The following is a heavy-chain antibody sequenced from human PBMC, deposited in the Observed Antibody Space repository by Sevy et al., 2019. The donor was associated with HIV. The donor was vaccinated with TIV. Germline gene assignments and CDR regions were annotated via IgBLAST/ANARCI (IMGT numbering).Heavy chain of an antibody. CDR1: GGSFSGYY. D-gene: IGHD2-2*01. CDR2: INHSGST. Sequence: SETLSLTCAVYGGSFSGYYWSWIRQPPGKGLEWIGEINHSGSTNYNPSLKSRVTISVDTSKNQFSLKLSSVTAADTALYDRARHCSGTSCSHAFDIWGQGTMVTVSS. V-gene: IGHV4-34*01. J-gene: IGHJ3*02. CDR3: ARHCSGTSCSHAFDI.